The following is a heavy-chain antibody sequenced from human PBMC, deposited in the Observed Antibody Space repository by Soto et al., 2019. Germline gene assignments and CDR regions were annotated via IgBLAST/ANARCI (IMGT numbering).Heavy chain of an antibody. CDR3: ARGDSTDCSNGVCSFFYNHDMDV. D-gene: IGHD2-8*01. V-gene: IGHV1-2*04. Sequence: ASVKVSCKASGYSFTDYHIHWVRQAPGQGPEWLGRINPKSGGTSTAQKFQGWVTMTTDTSISTASMELTRLTSDDTAIYYCARGDSTDCSNGVCSFFYNHDMDVWGQGTTVTVSS. J-gene: IGHJ6*02. CDR2: INPKSGGT. CDR1: GYSFTDYH.